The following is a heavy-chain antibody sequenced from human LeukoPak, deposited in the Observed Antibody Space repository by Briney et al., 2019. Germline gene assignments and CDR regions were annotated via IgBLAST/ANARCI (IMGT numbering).Heavy chain of an antibody. V-gene: IGHV3-48*03. CDR1: GFTFSSYE. CDR3: ARLSAYYYGSYFYYYMDV. J-gene: IGHJ6*03. D-gene: IGHD3-10*01. Sequence: GGSLRLSCAASGFTFSSYEMNWVRQAPGKGLEWVSYISSSGSTIYYADSVKGRVTISRDNAKNSVYLQMNSLRAEDTALYYCARLSAYYYGSYFYYYMDVWGKGTTVTVSS. CDR2: ISSSGSTI.